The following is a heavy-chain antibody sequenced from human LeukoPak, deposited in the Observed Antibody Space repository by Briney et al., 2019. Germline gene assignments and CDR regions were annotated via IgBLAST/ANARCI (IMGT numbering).Heavy chain of an antibody. V-gene: IGHV4-30-4*02. CDR3: ASEVDVPSTSDWFAS. CDR1: GVSISRCDY. Sequence: SDTLALTCTVWGVSISRCDYWSWIRQAPGKGLEWIGYIHYTWATHYSPSLKSPLTLSLDTSKNQFSLKLSCVTAADPAVYDCASEVDVPSTSDWFASWGQGTAVTASS. J-gene: IGHJ3*02. CDR2: IHYTWAT. D-gene: IGHD2-21*01.